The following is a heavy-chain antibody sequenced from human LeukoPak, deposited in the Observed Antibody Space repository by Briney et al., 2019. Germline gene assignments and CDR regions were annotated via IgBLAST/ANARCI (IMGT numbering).Heavy chain of an antibody. CDR3: AKVFVRRGIAGATTAAYYFDY. V-gene: IGHV3-23*01. D-gene: IGHD1-26*01. CDR1: GFTFSSYA. J-gene: IGHJ4*02. Sequence: GGSLRLSCAASGFTFSSYAMSWVRQAPGKGLEWVSAISGSGGSTYYADSVKGRFTISRDNSKNTLYLQMNSLRAEDTAVYYCAKVFVRRGIAGATTAAYYFDYWGQGTLVTVSS. CDR2: ISGSGGST.